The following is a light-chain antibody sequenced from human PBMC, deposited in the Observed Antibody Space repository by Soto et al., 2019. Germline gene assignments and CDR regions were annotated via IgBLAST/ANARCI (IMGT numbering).Light chain of an antibody. CDR1: SSDVGSYNR. V-gene: IGLV2-18*01. CDR2: EVN. J-gene: IGLJ1*01. Sequence: QSALTQPPSVSVSPGQSVTRSCTGTSSDVGSYNRLSWYQQPPGTAPKLIMYEVNTRPSGVPDRFSGSKSGSTVSLTLSGLQAEDEADYYCSLYISGSTYVFGTGTKVTVL. CDR3: SLYISGSTYV.